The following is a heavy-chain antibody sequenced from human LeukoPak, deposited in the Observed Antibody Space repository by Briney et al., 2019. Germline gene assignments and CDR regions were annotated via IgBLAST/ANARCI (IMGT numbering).Heavy chain of an antibody. CDR2: IYHSGNT. J-gene: IGHJ3*02. CDR1: GGSVSSGPFY. CDR3: ARRSFDYGDYGRPFDI. D-gene: IGHD4-17*01. V-gene: IGHV4-61*01. Sequence: PSETLSLTCTVSGGSVSSGPFYWSWIRQSPGTGPELIGYIYHSGNTNYSPSLKSRVTISIDTSKNQFSLKLNSVTAADTAMYYCARRSFDYGDYGRPFDIWGQGTMVTVSS.